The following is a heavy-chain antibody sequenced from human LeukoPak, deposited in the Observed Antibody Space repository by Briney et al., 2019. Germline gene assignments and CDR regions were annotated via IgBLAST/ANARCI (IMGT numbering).Heavy chain of an antibody. V-gene: IGHV4-59*01. D-gene: IGHD3-22*01. Sequence: SETLSLTCTVSGGSISSYYWSWIRQPPGKGLEWIGYIYYSGSTNYNPSLKSRVTISVDTSKNQFSLKLSSVTAADTAVYHCARDRADSSGYNWFDPWGQGTLVTVSS. CDR1: GGSISSYY. CDR3: ARDRADSSGYNWFDP. CDR2: IYYSGST. J-gene: IGHJ5*02.